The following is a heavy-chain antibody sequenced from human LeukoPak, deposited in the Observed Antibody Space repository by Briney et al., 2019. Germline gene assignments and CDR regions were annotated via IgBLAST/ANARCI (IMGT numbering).Heavy chain of an antibody. CDR2: IIPIFGTA. J-gene: IGHJ4*02. Sequence: VKASCKASGGTFSSYAISWVRQAPGQGLEWMGGIIPIFGTANYAQKFQGRVTITADESTSTAYMELSSLRSDDTAVYYCARDLMVRGDGGDGWGQGTLVTVSS. D-gene: IGHD3-10*01. CDR3: ARDLMVRGDGGDG. V-gene: IGHV1-69*13. CDR1: GGTFSSYA.